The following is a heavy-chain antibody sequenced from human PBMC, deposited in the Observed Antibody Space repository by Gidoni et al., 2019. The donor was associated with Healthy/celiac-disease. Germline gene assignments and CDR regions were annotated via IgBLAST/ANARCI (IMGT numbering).Heavy chain of an antibody. CDR1: GFTFRRYA. J-gene: IGHJ4*02. CDR3: ARDLYDYDSSGYYDDY. V-gene: IGHV3-30*01. D-gene: IGHD3-22*01. CDR2: ISDDGSNK. Sequence: QVQPVESAGGLVQAGESLRLSCPASGFTFRRYAMHWVRQAPGKGLEWVAVISDDGSNKYYADSVKGRFTISRDNSKNTLYLQMNSLRAEDTAVYYCARDLYDYDSSGYYDDYWGQGTLVTVSS.